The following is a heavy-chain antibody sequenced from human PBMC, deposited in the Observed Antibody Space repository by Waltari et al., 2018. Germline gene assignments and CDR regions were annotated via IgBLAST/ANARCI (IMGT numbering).Heavy chain of an antibody. V-gene: IGHV2-5*01. Sequence: QTTLKDSVPTLLKPTQTLTRTSTSSGSSLSTSELVVGWIRQPPGKALEWLALIYWNDDKRYSPSLKSRLTITKDTSKNQVVLTMTNMDPVDTATYYCAHRIVVVPAAPLAFDIWGQGTMVTVSS. CDR1: GSSLSTSELV. J-gene: IGHJ3*02. CDR2: IYWNDDK. D-gene: IGHD2-2*01. CDR3: AHRIVVVPAAPLAFDI.